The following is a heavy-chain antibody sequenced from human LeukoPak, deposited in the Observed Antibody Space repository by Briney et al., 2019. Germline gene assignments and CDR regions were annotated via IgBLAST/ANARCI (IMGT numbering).Heavy chain of an antibody. J-gene: IGHJ4*02. CDR2: ISSSSSTI. V-gene: IGHV3-48*01. Sequence: PGGSLRLSCAASGFTFSNTWMHWVRQAPGKGLEWVSYISSSSSTIYYADSVKGRFTISRDNAKNSLYLQMNSLRAEDTAVYYCAREGGGYNNRGFDYWGQGTLVTVSS. CDR3: AREGGGYNNRGFDY. D-gene: IGHD5-24*01. CDR1: GFTFSNTW.